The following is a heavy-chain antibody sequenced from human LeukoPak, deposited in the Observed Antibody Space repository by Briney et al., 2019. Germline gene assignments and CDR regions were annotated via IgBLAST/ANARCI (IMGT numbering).Heavy chain of an antibody. J-gene: IGHJ3*02. CDR2: ISSSSSTI. Sequence: GGSLRLSCAASGFTFSSYSMNWVRQAPGKGLEWVSYISSSSSTIYYADSVKGRFTISRDNAKNSLYLQMNSLRAEDTAVYYCARLQQLRAFDIWGQGTMVTVSS. CDR3: ARLQQLRAFDI. D-gene: IGHD6-13*01. V-gene: IGHV3-48*01. CDR1: GFTFSSYS.